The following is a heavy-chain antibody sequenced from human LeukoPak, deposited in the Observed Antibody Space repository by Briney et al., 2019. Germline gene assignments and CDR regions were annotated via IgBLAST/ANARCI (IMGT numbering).Heavy chain of an antibody. V-gene: IGHV4-39*01. D-gene: IGHD3-10*01. Sequence: SSETLSLTCTVSGGSISSSSYYWGWIRQPPGKGLEWIGSIYYSGSTYYNPSLKSRVTISVDTSKNQFSLKLSSVTAADTAVYYCARAHSRMVRNNWFDPWGQGTLVTVSS. J-gene: IGHJ5*02. CDR2: IYYSGST. CDR3: ARAHSRMVRNNWFDP. CDR1: GGSISSSSYY.